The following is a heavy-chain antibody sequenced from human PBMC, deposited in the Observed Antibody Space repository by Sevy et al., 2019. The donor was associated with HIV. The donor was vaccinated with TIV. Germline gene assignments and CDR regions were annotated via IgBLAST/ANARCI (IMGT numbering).Heavy chain of an antibody. V-gene: IGHV3-7*04. CDR1: GFTFSNSW. Sequence: GGSLRLSCVASGFTFSNSWMNWVRQAPGKGLEWVANINPGGTEEFYVDSVKGRFIISRDNAKNSLFLQMNSLRAEDTAVYYCTGVSGGTDDDYWGQGTLVTVSS. J-gene: IGHJ4*02. D-gene: IGHD1-26*01. CDR3: TGVSGGTDDDY. CDR2: INPGGTEE.